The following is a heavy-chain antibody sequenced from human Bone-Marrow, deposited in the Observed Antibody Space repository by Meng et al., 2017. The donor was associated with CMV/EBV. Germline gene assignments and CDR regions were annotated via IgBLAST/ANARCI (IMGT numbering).Heavy chain of an antibody. CDR2: ISSSSSYI. D-gene: IGHD3-16*01. V-gene: IGHV3-21*04. CDR1: GFTFSSYS. CDR3: ARDGGGCDY. Sequence: GESLKISCAASGFTFSSYSMNWVRQAPGKGLEWVSSISSSSSYIYYADSVKGRFTISRDNAKNSLYLQMNSLRPEDTAVYYCARDGGGCDYWGQGTLVTVSS. J-gene: IGHJ4*02.